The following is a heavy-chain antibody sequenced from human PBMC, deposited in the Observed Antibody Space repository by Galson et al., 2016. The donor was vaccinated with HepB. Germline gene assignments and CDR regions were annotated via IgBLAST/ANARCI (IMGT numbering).Heavy chain of an antibody. CDR3: ARDGYNYVPLDS. CDR2: INNSGGSS. J-gene: IGHJ4*02. D-gene: IGHD5-24*01. Sequence: SLRLSCAASGFTFSNYAMSWVRQAPGKGLEWVSGINNSGGSSTYADSVKGRFTISKDISKNTLYLQMNGLRAEDTALYYCARDGYNYVPLDSWGQGALVIVPS. CDR1: GFTFSNYA. V-gene: IGHV3-23*01.